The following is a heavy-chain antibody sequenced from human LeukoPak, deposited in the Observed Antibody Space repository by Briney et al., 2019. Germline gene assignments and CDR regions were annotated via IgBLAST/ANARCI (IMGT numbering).Heavy chain of an antibody. CDR1: GFTFSTYV. D-gene: IGHD4-17*01. V-gene: IGHV3-23*01. Sequence: GGSLRLSCVASGFTFSTYVMSWVRQAPGKGLEWVSVISGSGGSTYYADSVKGRFTISRDNSKNTLFLQMNSLRADDTAIYYCAKLSGEHRGPFDIWGQGTMVTVSS. CDR3: AKLSGEHRGPFDI. CDR2: ISGSGGST. J-gene: IGHJ3*02.